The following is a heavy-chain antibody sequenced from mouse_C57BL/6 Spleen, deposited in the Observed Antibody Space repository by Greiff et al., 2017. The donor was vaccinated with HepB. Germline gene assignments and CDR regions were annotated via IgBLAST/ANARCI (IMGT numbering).Heavy chain of an antibody. V-gene: IGHV1-85*01. D-gene: IGHD2-4*01. CDR3: AREDYDEGNAMDY. Sequence: QVQLKESGPELVKPGASVKLSCKASGYTFTSYDINWVKQRPGQGLEWIGWIYPRDGSTKYNEKFKGKATLTVDTSSSTAYMELHSLTSEDSAVYFCAREDYDEGNAMDYWGQGTSVTVSS. CDR2: IYPRDGST. J-gene: IGHJ4*01. CDR1: GYTFTSYD.